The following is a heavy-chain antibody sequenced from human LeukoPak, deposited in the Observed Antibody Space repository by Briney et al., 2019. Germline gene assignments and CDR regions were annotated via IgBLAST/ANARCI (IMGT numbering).Heavy chain of an antibody. Sequence: GGSLRLSCAASGFTFTSYSMKWVRQAPGKGLEWVSSITSSGTYIYYADSVRGRFTISRDNAKNSLYLQMNSLRAEDTAVYYCARDMGGYCSGGSCYSGWFDSWGQGTLVTVSS. CDR1: GFTFTSYS. V-gene: IGHV3-21*01. CDR2: ITSSGTYI. D-gene: IGHD2-15*01. J-gene: IGHJ5*01. CDR3: ARDMGGYCSGGSCYSGWFDS.